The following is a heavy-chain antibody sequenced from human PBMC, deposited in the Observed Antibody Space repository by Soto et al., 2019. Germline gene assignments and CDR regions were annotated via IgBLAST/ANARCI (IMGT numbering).Heavy chain of an antibody. CDR3: AKTPWEKYYSSWFDC. J-gene: IGHJ4*02. Sequence: QVQLVESGGGVVQPGRSLRLSCAASGFTFNSYGMHWVRQAPGKVLEWVASISHDGTNKYYVDSVKGRFTISRDNSKSTLYLQMNSLRAEDTAVYYCAKTPWEKYYSSWFDCWGQGTLVTVSS. V-gene: IGHV3-30*18. CDR1: GFTFNSYG. CDR2: ISHDGTNK. D-gene: IGHD1-26*01.